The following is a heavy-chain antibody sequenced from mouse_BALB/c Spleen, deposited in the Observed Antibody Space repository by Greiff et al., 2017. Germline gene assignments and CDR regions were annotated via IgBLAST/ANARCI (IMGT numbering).Heavy chain of an antibody. CDR2: ISSGASYT. J-gene: IGHJ3*01. Sequence: EVKLVESGGGLVKPGGSLKLSCAASGFTFSSYAMSWVRQSPEKRLEWVAAISSGASYTYYPDTVTGRFTISRDNAKNTLYLEMSSLRSEDTALYDGAKEDYDDAWFAYWGQGTLVTVSA. CDR1: GFTFSSYA. D-gene: IGHD2-3*01. V-gene: IGHV5-9-4*01. CDR3: AKEDYDDAWFAY.